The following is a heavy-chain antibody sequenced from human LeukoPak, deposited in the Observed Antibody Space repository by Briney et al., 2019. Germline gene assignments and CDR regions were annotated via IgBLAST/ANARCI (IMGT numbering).Heavy chain of an antibody. CDR3: ARVCSTTSCRRLGAFDI. D-gene: IGHD2-2*01. CDR2: IHYSGNT. Sequence: PSETLSLTCTVSGGSISRNNYYWGWIRQPPGKGPEWIGSIHYSGNTYYNPSLKSRVTISVDTSKSQFSLKLSSVTAADTAVYYCARVCSTTSCRRLGAFDIWGQGTMVTVSS. CDR1: GGSISRNNYY. J-gene: IGHJ3*02. V-gene: IGHV4-39*01.